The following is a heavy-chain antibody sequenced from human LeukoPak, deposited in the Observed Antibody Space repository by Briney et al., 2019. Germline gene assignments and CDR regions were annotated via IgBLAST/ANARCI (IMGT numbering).Heavy chain of an antibody. Sequence: SETLSLTCAVYGGSFSGCYWSWIRQPPGKGLEWIGEINHSGSTNYNPSLKSRVTISVDTSKNQFSLKLSSVTAADTAVYYCARQEGITIFGVVIADNWFDPWGQGTLVTVSS. D-gene: IGHD3-3*01. CDR2: INHSGST. CDR3: ARQEGITIFGVVIADNWFDP. V-gene: IGHV4-34*01. J-gene: IGHJ5*02. CDR1: GGSFSGCY.